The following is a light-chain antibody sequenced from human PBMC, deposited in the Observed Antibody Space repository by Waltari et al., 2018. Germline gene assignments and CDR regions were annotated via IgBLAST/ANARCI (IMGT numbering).Light chain of an antibody. CDR2: DAS. CDR1: QSVSSY. V-gene: IGKV3-11*01. CDR3: QQRSNWFT. Sequence: EIVLTQSPATLSLSPGERATLSCRASQSVSSYSAWYQQKPGQAPRLLIYDASNRATGIPARFSGSGSGTDFTLTISSLEPEDFAVYYCQQRSNWFTFG. J-gene: IGKJ3*01.